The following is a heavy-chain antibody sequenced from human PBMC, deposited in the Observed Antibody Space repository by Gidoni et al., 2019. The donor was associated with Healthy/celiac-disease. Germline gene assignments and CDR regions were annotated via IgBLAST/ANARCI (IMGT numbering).Heavy chain of an antibody. CDR2: INHRGST. Sequence: QVQLQQWGAGLFKPSETLSLTCAVYGGSFSGYYWSWIRQPPGKGLEWMGEINHRGSTNYNPSCKSRVTIAVDKAKNQFSLKLSSVTAADTAVYYCVIAARTFDYWGQGTLVTVSS. D-gene: IGHD6-6*01. CDR1: GGSFSGYY. J-gene: IGHJ4*02. CDR3: VIAARTFDY. V-gene: IGHV4-34*01.